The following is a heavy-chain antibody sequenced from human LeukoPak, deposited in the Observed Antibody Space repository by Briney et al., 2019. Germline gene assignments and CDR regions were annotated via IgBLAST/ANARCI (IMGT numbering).Heavy chain of an antibody. Sequence: GASVKVSCKASGYTFTGYYMHWVRQAPGQGLEWMGWINPNSGGTNYAQKFQGRVTMTRDTSISTAYMELSMLRSDDTAVYFCARALGYDSSGYIFDYWGQGTLVTVSS. CDR3: ARALGYDSSGYIFDY. CDR2: INPNSGGT. CDR1: GYTFTGYY. V-gene: IGHV1-2*02. J-gene: IGHJ4*02. D-gene: IGHD3-22*01.